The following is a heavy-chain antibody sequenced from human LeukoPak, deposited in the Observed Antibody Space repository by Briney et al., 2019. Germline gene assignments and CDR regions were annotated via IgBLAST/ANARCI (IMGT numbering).Heavy chain of an antibody. D-gene: IGHD3-9*01. Sequence: ASVKVSCKASGYTFTNYGLTWVRQAPGQGLEWMGWISGYNGNTNYAQKFQGRVTMTTDTSTSTAYMELRSLTSDDTAVYYCVRGPKLVTGSPIFYWGQGTLVTVSS. CDR2: ISGYNGNT. V-gene: IGHV1-18*01. CDR3: VRGPKLVTGSPIFY. J-gene: IGHJ4*02. CDR1: GYTFTNYG.